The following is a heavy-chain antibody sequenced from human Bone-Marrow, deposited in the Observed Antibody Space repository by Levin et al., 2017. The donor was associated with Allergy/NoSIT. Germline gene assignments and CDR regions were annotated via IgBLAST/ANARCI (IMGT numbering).Heavy chain of an antibody. Sequence: LSLTCAASGFTFSSYEMNWVRQAPGKGLEWVSYISSSGSTIYYADSVKGRFTISRDNAKNSLYLQMNSLRAEDTAVYYCARAVGDGDYFYDYWGQGTLVTVSS. V-gene: IGHV3-48*03. J-gene: IGHJ4*02. CDR3: ARAVGDGDYFYDY. CDR2: ISSSGSTI. CDR1: GFTFSSYE. D-gene: IGHD4-17*01.